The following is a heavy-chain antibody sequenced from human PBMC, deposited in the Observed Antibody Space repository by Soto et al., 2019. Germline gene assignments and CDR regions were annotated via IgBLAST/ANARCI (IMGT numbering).Heavy chain of an antibody. Sequence: EVQLVESGGGLVKPGGSLRLSCSFTFNSYSLNWVRQAPGKGLGWVSSISSGSAYIKYADSVKGRFTISRENANNFLYLQMSSLRVDDTALYYCTRDQGGSYDSWFDPWGQGTLVTVSS. CDR1: TFNSYS. J-gene: IGHJ5*02. D-gene: IGHD1-26*01. V-gene: IGHV3-21*06. CDR2: ISSGSAYI. CDR3: TRDQGGSYDSWFDP.